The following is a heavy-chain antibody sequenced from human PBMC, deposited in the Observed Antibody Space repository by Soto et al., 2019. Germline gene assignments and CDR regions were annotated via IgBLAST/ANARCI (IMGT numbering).Heavy chain of an antibody. CDR3: TRGLAKGGGSEGFDY. CDR2: INPKSSVT. J-gene: IGHJ4*03. V-gene: IGHV1-2*02. Sequence: SVKASFRASPYTFTAHYIHWVREAPGQGFEWMGWINPKSSVTKYPQKFQGRITMTRDTSLSTVYMTLTRLTAADTAVYYGTRGLAKGGGSEGFDYWGQGTMVTVSS. D-gene: IGHD1-26*01. CDR1: PYTFTAHY.